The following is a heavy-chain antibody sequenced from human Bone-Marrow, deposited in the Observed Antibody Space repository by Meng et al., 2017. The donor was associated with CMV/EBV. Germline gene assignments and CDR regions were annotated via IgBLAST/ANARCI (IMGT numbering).Heavy chain of an antibody. CDR2: INHRGSS. CDR1: GGSFSDYC. Sequence: GSLRLSCAVYGGSFSDYCWSWIRQSPGKGLEWIGEINHRGSSNYNPTLKSRVTMSVDTSKNQFSLKLMSVTAADTAVYYCVRGGIATRPNYWGQGNLVTGSS. J-gene: IGHJ4*01. D-gene: IGHD6-6*01. V-gene: IGHV4-34*01. CDR3: VRGGIATRPNY.